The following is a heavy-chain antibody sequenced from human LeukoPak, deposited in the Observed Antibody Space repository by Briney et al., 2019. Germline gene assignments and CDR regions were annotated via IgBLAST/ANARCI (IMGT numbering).Heavy chain of an antibody. V-gene: IGHV3-48*04. Sequence: GGSLRLSCAASGFTFSSYPMIWVRQAPGKGLECISYISSSGDTIHYADSVKGRFTFSRANAKNSLYLQMNSLRAEDTAVYYCARVWGDYSNTDYWGQGTLVTVSS. CDR2: ISSSGDTI. CDR3: ARVWGDYSNTDY. CDR1: GFTFSSYP. J-gene: IGHJ4*02. D-gene: IGHD4-11*01.